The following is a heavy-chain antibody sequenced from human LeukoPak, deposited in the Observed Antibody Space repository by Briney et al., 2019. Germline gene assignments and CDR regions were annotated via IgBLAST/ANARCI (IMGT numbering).Heavy chain of an antibody. CDR1: GFTFSSYS. CDR2: ISSSSSYI. V-gene: IGHV3-21*01. Sequence: GGSLRLSCAASGFTFSSYSMNWVRQAPEKGLEWVSSISSSSSYIYHADSVKGRFTISRDNAKNSLYLQMNSLRAEDTAVYYCARDGDVDTAMVSSYFDYWGQGTLVTVSS. J-gene: IGHJ4*02. D-gene: IGHD5-18*01. CDR3: ARDGDVDTAMVSSYFDY.